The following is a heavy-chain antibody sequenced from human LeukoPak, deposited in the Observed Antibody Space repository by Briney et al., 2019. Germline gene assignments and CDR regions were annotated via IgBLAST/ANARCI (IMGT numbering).Heavy chain of an antibody. CDR1: GGSISSYY. CDR2: IYTSGST. D-gene: IGHD1-1*01. V-gene: IGHV4-4*09. J-gene: IGHJ3*02. CDR3: ARHEGNWNDDAFDI. Sequence: PSETLSLTCTVSGGSISSYYWSWIRQPPGKGLEWIGYIYTSGSTDYNPSLKRRLTMSVDTSKNQFSLKLSSVTAADTAVNYCARHEGNWNDDAFDIWGQGRVVTVSS.